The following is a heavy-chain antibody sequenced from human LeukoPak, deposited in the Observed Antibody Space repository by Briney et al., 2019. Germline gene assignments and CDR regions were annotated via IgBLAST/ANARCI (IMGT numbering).Heavy chain of an antibody. J-gene: IGHJ5*02. CDR3: AHRRASIGLPGET. V-gene: IGHV2-5*01. Sequence: ESGPTLVKPTQTLTLTCTLSGVSVSTSGVGVGWIRQPRGSTLEWLALIYWNDDKSYSPSLKSRLTNAKDTSNNQVVLTMTNMDPLDTATYYCAHRRASIGLPGETWGQGTLVTVSS. CDR1: GVSVSTSGVG. CDR2: IYWNDDK. D-gene: IGHD6-19*01.